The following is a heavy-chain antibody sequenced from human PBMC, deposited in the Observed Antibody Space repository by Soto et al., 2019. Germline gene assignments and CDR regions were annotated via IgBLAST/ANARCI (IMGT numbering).Heavy chain of an antibody. D-gene: IGHD3-16*01. CDR2: IYYNGSA. Sequence: VQLQESGPGLGKPSEPLPLPGPVLVASLSLLYWGGVRRSQGKGLEWIGYIYYNGSATYNPSFRSRVTIAIDTSKSQFSLRLTSVTAADTVVYYCARDGGEIWNNVFYYSGMDVWGQGTTVTVSS. CDR3: ARDGGEIWNNVFYYSGMDV. V-gene: IGHV4-59*13. CDR1: VASLSLLY. J-gene: IGHJ6*02.